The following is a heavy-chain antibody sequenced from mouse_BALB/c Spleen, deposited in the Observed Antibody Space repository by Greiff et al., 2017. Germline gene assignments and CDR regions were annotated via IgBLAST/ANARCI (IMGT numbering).Heavy chain of an antibody. D-gene: IGHD2-14*01. CDR2: ILPGSGST. J-gene: IGHJ2*01. Sequence: QVQLKQSGAELLKPGASVKISCTATGYTFSSYRIEWVKQRPGNGLEWIGEILPGSGSTNYNEKFKGKATFTADTSSNTAYMQLSSLTSEDSAVYYCARAPSYDRYDAARNWGQGTTLTVSS. V-gene: IGHV1-9*01. CDR3: ARAPSYDRYDAARN. CDR1: GYTFSSYR.